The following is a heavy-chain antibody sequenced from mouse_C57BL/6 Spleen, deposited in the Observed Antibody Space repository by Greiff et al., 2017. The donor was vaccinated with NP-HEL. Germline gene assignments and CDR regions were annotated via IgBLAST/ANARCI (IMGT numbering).Heavy chain of an antibody. CDR2: IDPSDSYT. CDR1: GYTFTSYW. J-gene: IGHJ1*03. CDR3: VDYGSSYGYFDV. D-gene: IGHD1-1*01. Sequence: VQLQQPGAELVRPGTSVKLSCKASGYTFTSYWMHWVKQRPGQGLEWIGVIDPSDSYTNYNQKFKGKATLTVDTSSSTAYMQLSSLTSEDSAVYYCVDYGSSYGYFDVWGTGTTVTVSS. V-gene: IGHV1-59*01.